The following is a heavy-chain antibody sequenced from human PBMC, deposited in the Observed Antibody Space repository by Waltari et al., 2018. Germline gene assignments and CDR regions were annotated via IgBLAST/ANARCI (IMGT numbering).Heavy chain of an antibody. CDR2: ISMSSSNI. J-gene: IGHJ4*02. D-gene: IGHD6-13*01. V-gene: IGHV3-48*01. Sequence: EVQLVESGGGLVQPGGSRRLSCTAPGFIVSTYNMAWDRQAPGKGLEWISHISMSSSNIWYADSVKGRFTISRDNVKNSLFLQMNSLRAEDTAVYYCARDGNIAAELDYWGQGTLVTVSS. CDR1: GFIVSTYN. CDR3: ARDGNIAAELDY.